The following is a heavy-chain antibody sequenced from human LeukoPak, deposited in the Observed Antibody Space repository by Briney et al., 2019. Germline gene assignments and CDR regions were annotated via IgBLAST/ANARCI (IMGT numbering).Heavy chain of an antibody. CDR2: IYHTEKS. J-gene: IGHJ4*02. V-gene: IGHV4-4*02. CDR1: GASITSTNW. CDR3: AGGYSYGYDY. D-gene: IGHD5-18*01. Sequence: SETLSLTCIVSGASITSTNWWTWVRQAPGKGLEWIGEIYHTEKSNYNPSLKSRVTISVDTSKNQFSLKLSSVTAADTAVYYCAGGYSYGYDYWGQGTLVTVSS.